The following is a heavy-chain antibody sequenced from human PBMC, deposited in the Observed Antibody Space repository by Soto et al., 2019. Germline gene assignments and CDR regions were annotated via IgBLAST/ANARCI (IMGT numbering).Heavy chain of an antibody. CDR1: GFTFSSYA. V-gene: IGHV3-30-3*01. CDR3: ARLWVQLWQPTSESGDY. CDR2: ISYDGSNK. J-gene: IGHJ4*02. Sequence: GGSLRLSCAASGFTFSSYAMHWVRQAPGKGLEWVAVISYDGSNKYYADSVKGRFTISRDNSKNTLYLQMNSLRAEDTAVYYCARLWVQLWQPTSESGDYWGQGTLVTVSS. D-gene: IGHD5-18*01.